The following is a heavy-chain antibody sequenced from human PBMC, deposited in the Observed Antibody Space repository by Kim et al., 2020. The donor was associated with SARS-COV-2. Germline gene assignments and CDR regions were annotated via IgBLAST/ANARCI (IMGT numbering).Heavy chain of an antibody. D-gene: IGHD2-15*01. CDR2: T. CDR3: ASDHFSGHWG. V-gene: IGHV4-31*02. J-gene: IGHJ4*02. Sequence: TYYNPSLKSRVTISVDTSKNQFSLKLSSVTAADTAVYYCASDHFSGHWGWGQGTLVTVSS.